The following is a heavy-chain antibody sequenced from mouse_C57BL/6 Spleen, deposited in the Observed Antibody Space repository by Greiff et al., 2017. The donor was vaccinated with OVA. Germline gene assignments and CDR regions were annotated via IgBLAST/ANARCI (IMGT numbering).Heavy chain of an antibody. CDR2: ISYSGST. CDR1: GYSITSGYD. Sequence: EVKLVESGPGMVKPSQSLSLTCTVTGYSITSGYDWHWIRHFPGNKLEWMGYISYSGSTNYNPSLKSRISITHDTSKNHFFLKLNSVTTEDTATYYCASPHYGSSYGYFDVWGTGTTVTVSS. D-gene: IGHD1-1*01. J-gene: IGHJ1*03. CDR3: ASPHYGSSYGYFDV. V-gene: IGHV3-1*01.